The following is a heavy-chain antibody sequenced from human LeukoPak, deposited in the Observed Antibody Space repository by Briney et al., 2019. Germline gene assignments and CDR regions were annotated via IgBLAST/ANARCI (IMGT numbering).Heavy chain of an antibody. D-gene: IGHD6-19*01. CDR3: AQLPRVAGTNYYYGIDL. J-gene: IGHJ6*02. Sequence: GGSLSLSCAASGFTFSSDGMHWVRQAPGKWLDWVGVTSYYGSNKCYADSVKGRFTIARDNSKNTLYLQMNSLRAEDTAVYYCAQLPRVAGTNYYYGIDLWGQGPTVTVSS. V-gene: IGHV3-30*18. CDR2: TSYYGSNK. CDR1: GFTFSSDG.